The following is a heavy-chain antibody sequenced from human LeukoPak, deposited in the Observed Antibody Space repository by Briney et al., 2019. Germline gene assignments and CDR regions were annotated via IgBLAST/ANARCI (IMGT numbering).Heavy chain of an antibody. CDR1: GGSISSYY. Sequence: KPSETLSLTCTVSGGSISSYYWSWIRQPPGKGLEWIGYIYYSGSTNYNPSLKSRVTISVDTSKNQFSLKLSSVTAADTAVYYCARQKATAGYWFDPWGQGTLVAVSS. CDR2: IYYSGST. J-gene: IGHJ5*02. D-gene: IGHD6-13*01. V-gene: IGHV4-59*01. CDR3: ARQKATAGYWFDP.